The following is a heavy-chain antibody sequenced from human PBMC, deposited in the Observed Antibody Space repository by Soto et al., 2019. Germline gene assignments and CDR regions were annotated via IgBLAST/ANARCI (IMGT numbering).Heavy chain of an antibody. D-gene: IGHD3-3*01. V-gene: IGHV3-48*01. J-gene: IGHJ4*02. CDR2: ISSSSSTI. CDR1: GFTFSSYS. Sequence: PGGSLRLSCAASGFTFSSYSMNWVRQAPGKGLEWVSYISSSSSTIYYADSVKGRFTISRDNAKNSLYLQMNSLRAEDTAVYYCAKDEASGDLWSITVWGQGTLVTVSS. CDR3: AKDEASGDLWSITV.